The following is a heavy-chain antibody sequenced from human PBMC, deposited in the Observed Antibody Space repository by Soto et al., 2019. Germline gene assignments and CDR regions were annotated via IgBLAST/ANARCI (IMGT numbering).Heavy chain of an antibody. CDR3: AREETAWPLAYGLDV. Sequence: GGSLRLSCAASGFRFDDYAMHWVRQAPGKGLEWVSGISYNSGSIGYADSVKGRFTISRDTAKNSLYLQMNSLRAEDTALYYCAREETAWPLAYGLDVWGQGTTVTVS. J-gene: IGHJ6*02. CDR2: ISYNSGSI. CDR1: GFRFDDYA. D-gene: IGHD2-21*02. V-gene: IGHV3-9*01.